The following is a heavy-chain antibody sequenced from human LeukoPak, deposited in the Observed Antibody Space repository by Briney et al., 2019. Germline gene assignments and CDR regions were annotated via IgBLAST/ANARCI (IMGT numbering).Heavy chain of an antibody. J-gene: IGHJ3*02. CDR2: IYYSGST. D-gene: IGHD3-10*01. V-gene: IGHV4-31*03. CDR3: GAGTFDAFDI. Sequence: SQTLSLTCTVSSGSINSGGYYWSWIRQHPGTGLEWIGHIYYSGSTYYNPSLKSRVTISVDTSKNQFSLKLSSVTAADTAVYYCGAGTFDAFDIWGQGTMVTVSS. CDR1: SGSINSGGYY.